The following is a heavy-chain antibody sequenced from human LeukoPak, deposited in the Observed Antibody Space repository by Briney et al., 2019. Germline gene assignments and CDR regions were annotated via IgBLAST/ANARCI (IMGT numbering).Heavy chain of an antibody. Sequence: PSETLSLTCTVSGGSISSGDYYWSWIRQPPGKGLEWIGYIYYSGSTYYNPSLKSRVTISVDTSKNQFSLKLSSVTAADTAVYYCARAVPTWNYYDSSGYYDYWGQGTLVTVSS. V-gene: IGHV4-30-4*08. CDR1: GGSISSGDYY. CDR3: ARAVPTWNYYDSSGYYDY. CDR2: IYYSGST. J-gene: IGHJ4*02. D-gene: IGHD3-22*01.